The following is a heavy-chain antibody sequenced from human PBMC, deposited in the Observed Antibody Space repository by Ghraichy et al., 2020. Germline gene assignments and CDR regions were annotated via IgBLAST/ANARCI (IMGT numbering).Heavy chain of an antibody. CDR1: GYTFTDHY. D-gene: IGHD5-12*01. Sequence: ASVKVSCKASGYTFTDHYMHWVRQAPGQGLEWVGRISPKSTVTNYAQKYQGRVTMTRDTSTSTVYMELSRLTSDDTAVYYCARGVATMGFDNWGQGTLVTVSS. CDR2: ISPKSTVT. J-gene: IGHJ4*02. CDR3: ARGVATMGFDN. V-gene: IGHV1-2*06.